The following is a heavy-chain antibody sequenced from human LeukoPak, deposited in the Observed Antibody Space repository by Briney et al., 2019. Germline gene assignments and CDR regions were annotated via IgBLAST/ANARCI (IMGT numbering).Heavy chain of an antibody. CDR3: ARQLVRGVIAGLYYYYGMDV. J-gene: IGHJ6*02. Sequence: GGSLRLSCAASGFTFSSYAMSWVRQAPGKGLEWVSTISGSGGAGTYYADSVKGRFTISRDNSKNTLYLQMNSLRAEDTAVYYCARQLVRGVIAGLYYYYGMDVWGQGTTVTVSS. CDR1: GFTFSSYA. V-gene: IGHV3-23*01. CDR2: ISGSGGAGT. D-gene: IGHD3-10*01.